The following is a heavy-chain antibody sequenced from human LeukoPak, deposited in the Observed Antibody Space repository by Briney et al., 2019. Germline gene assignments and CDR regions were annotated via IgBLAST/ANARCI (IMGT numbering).Heavy chain of an antibody. Sequence: GGSLRLSCAASGSTFGNYWLHWVRQAPGKGLGWVSRINRDGSITKYADSVKGRCTVSRDNAKNTLDLQMNSLRAEDTAVYYCARDKKSGESSEIDYWGQGTLVTVSS. CDR3: ARDKKSGESSEIDY. J-gene: IGHJ4*02. CDR1: GSTFGNYW. V-gene: IGHV3-74*01. CDR2: INRDGSIT. D-gene: IGHD3-10*01.